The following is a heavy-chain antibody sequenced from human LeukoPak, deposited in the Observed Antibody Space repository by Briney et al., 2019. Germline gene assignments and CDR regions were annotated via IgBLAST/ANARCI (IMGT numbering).Heavy chain of an antibody. CDR1: GGSISSYY. CDR3: ARDRTPYSSGWYKDAFDI. Sequence: SETLSLTCTVSGGSISSYYWRWIRQPPGKGLEWIGYIYYSGSTNYNPPLKSRVTISVDTSKNQFSLRLSSVTAADTAVYYCARDRTPYSSGWYKDAFDIWGQGTMVTVSS. V-gene: IGHV4-59*01. CDR2: IYYSGST. J-gene: IGHJ3*02. D-gene: IGHD6-19*01.